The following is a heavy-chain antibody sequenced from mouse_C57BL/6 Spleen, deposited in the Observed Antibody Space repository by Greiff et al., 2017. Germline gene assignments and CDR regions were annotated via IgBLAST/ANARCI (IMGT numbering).Heavy chain of an antibody. V-gene: IGHV5-16*01. CDR1: GFTFSDYY. Sequence: EVKLMESEGGLVQPGSSMKLSCTASGFTFSDYYMAWVRQVPEKGLEWVANINYDGSSTYYLDSLKSRFIISRDNAKNILYLQMSSLKSEDTATYYCARDNYGNPFDYWGPGTTLTVSS. D-gene: IGHD2-1*01. CDR2: INYDGSST. CDR3: ARDNYGNPFDY. J-gene: IGHJ2*01.